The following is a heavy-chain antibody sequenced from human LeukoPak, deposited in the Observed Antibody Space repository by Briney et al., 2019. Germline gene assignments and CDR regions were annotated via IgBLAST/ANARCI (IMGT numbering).Heavy chain of an antibody. CDR1: GDSVSSNSAA. D-gene: IGHD2-21*01. CDR2: TYYRSKWYN. J-gene: IGHJ4*02. Sequence: SQTLSLTCAISGDSVSSNSAAWNWIRQSPSRGLEWLGRTYYRSKWYNDYAVSVKSRITINPDTSKNQFSLQLNSVTPEDTAVYFCARAIGVVDCGTQTCYPYHFDKWGRGTLVTVSS. CDR3: ARAIGVVDCGTQTCYPYHFDK. V-gene: IGHV6-1*01.